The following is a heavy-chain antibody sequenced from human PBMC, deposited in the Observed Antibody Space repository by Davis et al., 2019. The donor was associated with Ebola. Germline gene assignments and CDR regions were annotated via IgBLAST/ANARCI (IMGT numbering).Heavy chain of an antibody. Sequence: GESLRLSCAASGFSFSIFAMTWVRQAPGKGLEWVSAISGSGGSTYYADSVRGRFTISSDNSKNTLYLQMNSLRAEDTAVYYCAKGFDYWGQGTLVTVSS. V-gene: IGHV3-23*01. CDR2: ISGSGGST. J-gene: IGHJ4*02. CDR3: AKGFDY. CDR1: GFSFSIFA.